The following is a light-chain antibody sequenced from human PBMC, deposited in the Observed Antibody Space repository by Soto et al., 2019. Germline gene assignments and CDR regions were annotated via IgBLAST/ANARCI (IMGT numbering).Light chain of an antibody. CDR3: QQFGTSLPIT. Sequence: PGERAPLSCRARQSVSRSYLAWYQQKPGQAPRLLIYASSSRATGIPDRFSGSGSGTDFTLTISRLESGDFAVYYCQQFGTSLPITFGQGTRLEIK. CDR1: QSVSRSY. J-gene: IGKJ5*01. CDR2: ASS. V-gene: IGKV3-20*01.